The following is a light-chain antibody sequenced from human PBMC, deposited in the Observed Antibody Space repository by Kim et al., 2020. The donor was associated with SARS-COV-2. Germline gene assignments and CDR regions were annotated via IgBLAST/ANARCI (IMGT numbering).Light chain of an antibody. CDR1: QSVSSSH. CDR2: GAS. CDR3: QQYGSSPWT. Sequence: APGERATLSCRASQSVSSSHLAWYQQKRGQPPRLLIYGASNRATGIPDRFSRSGSGTDFTLTISRLEPEDFAVYHCQQYGSSPWTFGQGTKVDIK. V-gene: IGKV3-20*01. J-gene: IGKJ1*01.